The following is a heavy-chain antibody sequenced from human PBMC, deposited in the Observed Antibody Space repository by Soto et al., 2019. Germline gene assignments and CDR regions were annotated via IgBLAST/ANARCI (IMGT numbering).Heavy chain of an antibody. Sequence: QVQLQESGPGLVKPSETLSLTCTVSGGSISSYYWSWIRQPPGKGLEWIGYIYYSGSTNYNPSLKSRVTIAVDTSKNQFSLMLSSVTAADTAVYYCARALILTGYYIHDAFDIWGQGTMVTVSS. CDR3: ARALILTGYYIHDAFDI. CDR1: GGSISSYY. J-gene: IGHJ3*02. V-gene: IGHV4-59*01. D-gene: IGHD3-9*01. CDR2: IYYSGST.